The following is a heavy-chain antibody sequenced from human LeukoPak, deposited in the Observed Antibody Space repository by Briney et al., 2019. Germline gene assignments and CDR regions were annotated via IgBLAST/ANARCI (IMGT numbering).Heavy chain of an antibody. D-gene: IGHD4-17*01. CDR1: GYTFTSYG. CDR2: ISAYYGNT. CDR3: ARDPTVTALRPFDY. V-gene: IGHV1-18*01. Sequence: ASVKVSCKASGYTFTSYGISWVRQAPGQGLEWMGWISAYYGNTNYAQKLQGRVTMTTDTSTSTAYMELRSLRSDDTAVYYCARDPTVTALRPFDYWGQGTLVTVSS. J-gene: IGHJ4*02.